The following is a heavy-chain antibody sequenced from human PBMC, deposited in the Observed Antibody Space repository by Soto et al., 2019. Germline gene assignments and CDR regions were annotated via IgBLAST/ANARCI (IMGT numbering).Heavy chain of an antibody. J-gene: IGHJ4*02. D-gene: IGHD3-10*01. Sequence: EVQLVESGGGLVQPGGSLRLSCAASGFTFSNSAMHWVRQPPGEGLEYVSSITRDGGSTQYADSVRARFTISRDNSKNTLYLQMGSLRGEDMAVYYCARGSEGWFGEVWHWGQGTLVTVSS. V-gene: IGHV3-64*07. CDR1: GFTFSNSA. CDR2: ITRDGGST. CDR3: ARGSEGWFGEVWH.